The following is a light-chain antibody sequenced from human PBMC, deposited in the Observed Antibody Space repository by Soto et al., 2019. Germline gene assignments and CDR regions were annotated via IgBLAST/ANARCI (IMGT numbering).Light chain of an antibody. Sequence: EVVLTQSPGTLSLSPGERATLSCRASQSVSSTFLAWYQQKPGQAPRLLIYGASRRATGTPDRFSGSGSGTDFTLTISSLEPEDFALYYCQQYGSSPPMYTFAQGTRLEIK. J-gene: IGKJ2*01. V-gene: IGKV3-20*01. CDR2: GAS. CDR3: QQYGSSPPMYT. CDR1: QSVSSTF.